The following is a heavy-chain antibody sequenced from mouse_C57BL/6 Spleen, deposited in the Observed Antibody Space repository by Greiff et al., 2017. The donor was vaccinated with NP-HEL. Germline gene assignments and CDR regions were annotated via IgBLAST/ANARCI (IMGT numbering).Heavy chain of an antibody. J-gene: IGHJ1*03. Sequence: EVKLMESGGGLVKPGGSLKLSCAASGFTFSSYTMSWVRQTPEKRLEWVATISGGGGNTYYPDSVKGRFTFSRDNAKNTLYLQMSSLRSEDTALYDCARLIGSSFWYFDVWGTGTTVTVSS. V-gene: IGHV5-9*01. D-gene: IGHD1-1*01. CDR3: ARLIGSSFWYFDV. CDR1: GFTFSSYT. CDR2: ISGGGGNT.